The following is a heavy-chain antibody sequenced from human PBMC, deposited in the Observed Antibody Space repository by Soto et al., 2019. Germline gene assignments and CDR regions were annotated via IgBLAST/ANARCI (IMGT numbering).Heavy chain of an antibody. CDR1: GFTFSSYS. CDR2: ISSSSSYI. J-gene: IGHJ3*02. CDR3: ARQRSARNDAFDI. Sequence: PGVSLRLSCAASGFTFSSYSMNWVRQAPGKGLEWVSSISSSSSYIYYADSVKGRFTISRDNAKNSLYLQMNSLKAEDTAVYYCARQRSARNDAFDIWGQGTMVTVSS. V-gene: IGHV3-21*01.